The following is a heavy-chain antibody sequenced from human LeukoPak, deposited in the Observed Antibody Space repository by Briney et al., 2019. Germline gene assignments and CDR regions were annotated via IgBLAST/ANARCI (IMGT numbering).Heavy chain of an antibody. V-gene: IGHV4-59*12. Sequence: PSETLSLTCTVSGGSISSYYWSWIRQPPGKGLEWIGYIYYSGSTNYNPSLKSRVTISVDTSKNQFSLKLSSVTAADTAVYYCARRVGRYFGERAYYYYYMDVWGKGTTVTVSS. CDR1: GGSISSYY. CDR2: IYYSGST. D-gene: IGHD3-10*01. CDR3: ARRVGRYFGERAYYYYYMDV. J-gene: IGHJ6*03.